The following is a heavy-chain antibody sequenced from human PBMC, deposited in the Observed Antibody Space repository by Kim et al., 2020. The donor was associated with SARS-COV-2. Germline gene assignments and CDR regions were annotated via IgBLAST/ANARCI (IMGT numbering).Heavy chain of an antibody. CDR1: GFTVSSNY. Sequence: GGSLRLSCAASGFTVSSNYMSWVRQAPGKGLEWVSVIYSGGSTYYADSVKGRFTISRDNSKNTLYLQMNSLRAEDTAVYYCAREGPRGRYSGYSAGYFDYWGQGTLVTVSS. CDR2: IYSGGST. CDR3: AREGPRGRYSGYSAGYFDY. V-gene: IGHV3-53*01. D-gene: IGHD5-12*01. J-gene: IGHJ4*02.